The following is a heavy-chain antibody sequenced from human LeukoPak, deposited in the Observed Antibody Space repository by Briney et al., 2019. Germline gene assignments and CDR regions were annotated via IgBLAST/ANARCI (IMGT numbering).Heavy chain of an antibody. CDR2: IYTSGST. CDR1: GGSISSYY. CDR3: ARDFEQWLVAWWFDP. D-gene: IGHD6-19*01. J-gene: IGHJ5*02. Sequence: SETLSLTCTVSGGSISSYYWSWIRQPAGKELEWIGRIYTSGSTNYNPSLKSRVTMSVDTSKNQFSLKLSSVTAADTAVYYCARDFEQWLVAWWFDPWGQGTLVTVSS. V-gene: IGHV4-4*07.